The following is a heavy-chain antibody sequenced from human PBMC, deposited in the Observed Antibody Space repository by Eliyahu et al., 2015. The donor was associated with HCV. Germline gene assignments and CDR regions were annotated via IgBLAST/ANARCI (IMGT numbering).Heavy chain of an antibody. Sequence: QLQLQESGPGLVKPSETLSLTCTVSGGSISXSXXYWXWIRQPPGKGLEWIGSIYYSGSTYYNPSLKSRVTISVDTSKNQFSLKLSSVTAADTAVYYCARDPSLNYDILTGLPKGWFDPWGQGTLVTVSS. CDR2: IYYSGST. CDR3: ARDPSLNYDILTGLPKGWFDP. J-gene: IGHJ5*02. V-gene: IGHV4-39*07. CDR1: GGSISXSXXY. D-gene: IGHD3-9*01.